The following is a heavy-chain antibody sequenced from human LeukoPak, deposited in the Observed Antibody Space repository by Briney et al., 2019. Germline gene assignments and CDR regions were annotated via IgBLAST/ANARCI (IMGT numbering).Heavy chain of an antibody. V-gene: IGHV3-53*01. CDR2: IYSGGST. J-gene: IGHJ6*02. CDR3: ASSFSGSYSYYYYGMDV. D-gene: IGHD3-10*01. Sequence: PGGSLRLSCAASGFTVSSNYMSWVRQAPGKGLEWVSVIYSGGSTYYADSVKGRFTISRDNSKNTLYLQMNSLRAEDTAVYYCASSFSGSYSYYYYGMDVWGQGTTVTVSS. CDR1: GFTVSSNY.